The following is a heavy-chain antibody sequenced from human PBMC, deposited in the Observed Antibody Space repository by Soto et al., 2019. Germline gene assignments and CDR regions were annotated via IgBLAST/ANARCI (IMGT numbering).Heavy chain of an antibody. CDR1: GFSLTPIALG. D-gene: IGHD1-20*01. J-gene: IGHJ3*02. CDR3: AHNDEYNLNKQGGFDI. CDR2: IFWVTNK. Sequence: QITLKESGPTLVKPTQTLTLTCTFSGFSLTPIALGVGWIRKPPGKALEGLALIFWVTNKHYSPSLNNRLTITRDTSKSQVVLTLTNTDPVDTATYYCAHNDEYNLNKQGGFDIWGQGTMVTVSS. V-gene: IGHV2-5*02.